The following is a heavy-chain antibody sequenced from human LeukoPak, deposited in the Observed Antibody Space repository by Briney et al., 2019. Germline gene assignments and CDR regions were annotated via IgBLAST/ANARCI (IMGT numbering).Heavy chain of an antibody. CDR3: ARAKAPEPYYDSSGYDQVFDY. CDR2: IYYSGST. CDR1: GGSISSSSYY. J-gene: IGHJ4*02. V-gene: IGHV4-39*07. D-gene: IGHD3-22*01. Sequence: SETLSLTCTVSGGSISSSSYYWGWIRQPPGKGLEWIGSIYYSGSTYYNPSLKSRVTISVDTSKNQFSLKLSSVTAADTAVYYCARAKAPEPYYDSSGYDQVFDYWGQGTLVTVSS.